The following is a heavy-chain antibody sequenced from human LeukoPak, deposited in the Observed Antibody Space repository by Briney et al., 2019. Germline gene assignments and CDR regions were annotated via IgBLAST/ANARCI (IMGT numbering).Heavy chain of an antibody. Sequence: PGGSLRLSCSASGFTVSSNYMSWVRQAPGKGLEWVSVIYSGGCTYYADSVKGRFTISRDNAKNVLYLEMNSLSAEDTALYYCARERWAEYYLDYWGQGTLVTVPS. CDR1: GFTVSSNY. D-gene: IGHD2/OR15-2a*01. CDR3: ARERWAEYYLDY. CDR2: IYSGGCT. V-gene: IGHV3-66*01. J-gene: IGHJ4*02.